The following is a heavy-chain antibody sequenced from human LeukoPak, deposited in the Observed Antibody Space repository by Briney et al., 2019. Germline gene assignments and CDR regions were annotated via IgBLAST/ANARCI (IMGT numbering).Heavy chain of an antibody. CDR1: GFTVNNNY. D-gene: IGHD1-26*01. CDR3: ARVVQWSGDY. CDR2: IYSGGST. J-gene: IGHJ4*02. V-gene: IGHV3-53*01. Sequence: GGSLRLSCAASGFTVNNNYMSWVRQAPGKGLEWVSVIYSGGSTYYADSVEGRFTISRDNSKNTLYLQMNSLRAEDTAVYYCARVVQWSGDYWGQGTLVTVSS.